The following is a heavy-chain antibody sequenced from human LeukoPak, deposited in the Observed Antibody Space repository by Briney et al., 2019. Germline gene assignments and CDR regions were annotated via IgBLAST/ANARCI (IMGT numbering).Heavy chain of an antibody. CDR1: GGSISSGGYY. V-gene: IGHV4-31*03. CDR3: ARDSPWELLAFDI. J-gene: IGHJ3*02. D-gene: IGHD1-26*01. CDR2: IYYSGST. Sequence: SQTLSITCTVSGGSISSGGYYWSWIRQHPGKGLEWIGYIYYSGSTYYNPSLKSRVTISVDTSKNQFSLKLSSVTAADTAVYYCARDSPWELLAFDIWGQGTMVTVSS.